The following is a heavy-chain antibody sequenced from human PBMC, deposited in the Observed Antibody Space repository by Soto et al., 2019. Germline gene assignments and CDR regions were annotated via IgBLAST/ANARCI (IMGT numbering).Heavy chain of an antibody. CDR1: GYTFTGYY. CDR2: INPNSGGT. Sequence: GASVKVSCKASGYTFTGYYMHWARQAPGQGLEWMGWINPNSGGTNYAQKFQGWVTMTRDTSISTAYMELSRLRSDDTAVYYCARGGPHGWLHDHESYYYYGMDVWGQGTTVTVSS. V-gene: IGHV1-2*04. D-gene: IGHD6-19*01. CDR3: ARGGPHGWLHDHESYYYYGMDV. J-gene: IGHJ6*02.